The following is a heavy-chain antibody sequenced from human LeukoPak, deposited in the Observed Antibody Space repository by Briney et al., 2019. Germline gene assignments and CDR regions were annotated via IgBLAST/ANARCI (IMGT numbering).Heavy chain of an antibody. J-gene: IGHJ4*02. D-gene: IGHD6-13*01. CDR2: IYHSGST. CDR3: AREGFRQLVPFDY. CDR1: GYSISSGYY. V-gene: IGHV4-38-2*02. Sequence: PSETLSLTCAVSGYSISSGYYWGWIRQPPGKGLEWIASIYHSGSTYYNPSLKSRVTISVDTSKNQFSLKLSSVTAADTAVYYCAREGFRQLVPFDYWGQGTLVTVSS.